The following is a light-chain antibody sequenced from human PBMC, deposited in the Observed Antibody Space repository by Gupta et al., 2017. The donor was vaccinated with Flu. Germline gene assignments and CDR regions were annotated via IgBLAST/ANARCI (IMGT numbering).Light chain of an antibody. CDR2: ENN. Sequence: QSVLTQPPSISAAPGQSVTISCSGSSSNIGNTYVSWYQQLPGTAPKLFIYENNKRPSGIPDRFSGSKSGTSAALGITGLQTGDEADYYCGTWDGSLSTDVFGTGTKVTVL. CDR1: SSNIGNTY. CDR3: GTWDGSLSTDV. J-gene: IGLJ1*01. V-gene: IGLV1-51*02.